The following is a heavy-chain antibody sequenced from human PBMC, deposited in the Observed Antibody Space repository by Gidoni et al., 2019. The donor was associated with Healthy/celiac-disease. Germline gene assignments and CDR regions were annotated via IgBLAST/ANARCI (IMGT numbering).Heavy chain of an antibody. CDR2: IYTSGST. V-gene: IGHV4-4*07. D-gene: IGHD6-19*01. Sequence: QVQLLESGPALVKHSATLPLTCSAACGSIIRYYCSWIRQPAGKGMEWIVRIYTSGSTNYNPSLKSRVTMSVDTSKNQFSMKLSSVTAADSSVYYWAGIAVAGPLYYYYYGMDVWGQGTTVTVSS. J-gene: IGHJ6*02. CDR1: CGSIIRYY. CDR3: AGIAVAGPLYYYYYGMDV.